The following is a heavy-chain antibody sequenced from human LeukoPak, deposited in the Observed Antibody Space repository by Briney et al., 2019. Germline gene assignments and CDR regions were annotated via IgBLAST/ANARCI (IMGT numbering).Heavy chain of an antibody. CDR2: IGSNSRHM. J-gene: IGHJ3*02. CDR1: GFTFSRYG. D-gene: IGHD2-2*01. V-gene: IGHV3-21*01. Sequence: PERSLRLSCAASGFTFSRYGMHWVRRAPGKGLEWLSSIGSNSRHMNYADSAKGRFTISRDNAKNSLYLQMNSLRAEDTAVYYCARGIVPAAFDIWGQGTMVTVSS. CDR3: ARGIVPAAFDI.